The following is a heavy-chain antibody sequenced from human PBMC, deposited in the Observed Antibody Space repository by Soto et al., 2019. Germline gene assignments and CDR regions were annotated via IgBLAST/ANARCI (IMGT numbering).Heavy chain of an antibody. CDR1: GFTFNNAW. J-gene: IGHJ4*02. V-gene: IGHV3-15*07. CDR2: IKSKTDGGTR. Sequence: EVQLVESGGGLVKPGGSLRLSCEASGFTFNNAWMNWVRQVPGKGREWGGRIKSKTDGGTRDYAAPVKGRFTISRDDSKNTLYLQMNSLKIEDTAVYYCPTDSPGYCSGGSCYDFDYWGQGTLVTVS. D-gene: IGHD2-15*01. CDR3: PTDSPGYCSGGSCYDFDY.